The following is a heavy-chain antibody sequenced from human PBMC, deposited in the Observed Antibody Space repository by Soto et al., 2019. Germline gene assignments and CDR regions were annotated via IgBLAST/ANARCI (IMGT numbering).Heavy chain of an antibody. V-gene: IGHV3-7*02. CDR2: IKPDGSEK. Sequence: GGSLRLSCAVSGFTFSNYWMSWVRQAPGKGQEWVANIKPDGSEKWYVDSVKGRFTISRDNAKNSVFLQMNSLRAEDTAVYFFAIYHLYYNDISGRPLNVFDVWGQGTMVPVSS. J-gene: IGHJ3*01. CDR1: GFTFSNYW. CDR3: AIYHLYYNDISGRPLNVFDV. D-gene: IGHD3-22*01.